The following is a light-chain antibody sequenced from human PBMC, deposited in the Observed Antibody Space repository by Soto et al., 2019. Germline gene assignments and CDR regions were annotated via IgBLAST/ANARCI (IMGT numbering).Light chain of an antibody. Sequence: DIENTQSPSTLSTSVGDRVTITCRASQSISSWLAWYQQKPGKAPKLLIYDASSLESGVPSRFSGSGSGTDFTLTISCLQSEDFATYYCQQYYSYPPITFGQGTRLEIK. CDR1: QSISSW. CDR2: DAS. V-gene: IGKV1-5*01. CDR3: QQYYSYPPIT. J-gene: IGKJ5*01.